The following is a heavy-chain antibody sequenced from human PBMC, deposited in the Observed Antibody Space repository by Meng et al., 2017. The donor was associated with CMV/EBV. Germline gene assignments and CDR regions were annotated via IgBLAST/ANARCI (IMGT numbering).Heavy chain of an antibody. V-gene: IGHV3-21*01. CDR2: ISSSSYL. D-gene: IGHD2-15*01. J-gene: IGHJ4*02. Sequence: GESLKISCAASGFTFSSYSMNWVRQAPGKGLEWVSSISSSSYLYYADSVKGRFTISRDNAKNSLYLQMNSLRAEDTAVYYCARDKTGVVGLFDYWGQGTLVTVSS. CDR1: GFTFSSYS. CDR3: ARDKTGVVGLFDY.